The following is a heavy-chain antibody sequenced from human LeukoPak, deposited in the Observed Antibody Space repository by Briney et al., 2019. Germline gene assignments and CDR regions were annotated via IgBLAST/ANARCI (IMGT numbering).Heavy chain of an antibody. CDR1: GGSISSGDYY. CDR3: ARVVTGGDYVDY. CDR2: IYYSGST. Sequence: SETLSLTCTVSGGSISSGDYYWSWIRQPPGKGLEWIGYIYYSGSTYYNPSLKSRVTISVDTSKNQFSLKLSSVTAANTAVYYCARVVTGGDYVDYWGQGTLVTVSS. V-gene: IGHV4-30-4*01. J-gene: IGHJ4*02. D-gene: IGHD2-8*02.